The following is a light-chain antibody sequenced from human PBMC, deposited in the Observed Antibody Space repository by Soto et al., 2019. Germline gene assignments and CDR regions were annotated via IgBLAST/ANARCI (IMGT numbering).Light chain of an antibody. CDR2: AAS. J-gene: IGKJ1*01. V-gene: IGKV1-39*01. CDR3: QQSYSTPTWT. Sequence: DIQMTQSPSSRSASAVDRVTITCLASQSISSYLNWYQQKPGKAPKLLIYAASSLQSGVPSRFSGSGSGTDFTLTISSLQPEDFATYYCQQSYSTPTWTCGQGTKVDIK. CDR1: QSISSY.